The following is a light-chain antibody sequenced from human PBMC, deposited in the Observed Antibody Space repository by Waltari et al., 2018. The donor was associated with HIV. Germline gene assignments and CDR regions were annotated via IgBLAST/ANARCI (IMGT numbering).Light chain of an antibody. CDR3: QQYGSSPQS. CDR2: GAS. J-gene: IGKJ2*03. V-gene: IGKV3-20*01. CDR1: QSVSSSY. Sequence: EIVLTQSPGTLSLSPGERATLSCRASQSVSSSYLAWYQQKPGQAPRLLIYGASSRATGIPYRFSCSGSVTDFTLTISRLEPEDFAVYYCQQYGSSPQSFGQGTKLEIK.